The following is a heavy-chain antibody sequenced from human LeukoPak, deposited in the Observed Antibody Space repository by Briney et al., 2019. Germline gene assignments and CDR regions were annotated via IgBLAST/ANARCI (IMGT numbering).Heavy chain of an antibody. CDR3: ARGYHYYGSGILDY. CDR1: GFTFSSYA. V-gene: IGHV3-23*01. CDR2: ISGSGGST. Sequence: PGGSLRLSCAASGFTFSSYAMSWVRQAPGKWLEWVSAISGSGGSTYYADSVEGRFTISRDNSKNTLYLQMNSLRAEDTAVYYCARGYHYYGSGILDYWGQGTLVTVSS. D-gene: IGHD3-10*01. J-gene: IGHJ4*02.